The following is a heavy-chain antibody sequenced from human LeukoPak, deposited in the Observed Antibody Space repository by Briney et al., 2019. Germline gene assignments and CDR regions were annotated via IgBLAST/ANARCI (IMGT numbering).Heavy chain of an antibody. J-gene: IGHJ5*02. CDR2: IYTSGST. V-gene: IGHV4-61*02. Sequence: SQTLSLTCTVSGGSISSGSYYWSWIRQPAGKGLEWIGRIYTSGSTNYNPSLKSRVTISVDTSKNQFSLKLSSVTAADTAVYYCARDQYASSGYYYLDPWGQGTLVTVSS. D-gene: IGHD3-22*01. CDR1: GGSISSGSYY. CDR3: ARDQYASSGYYYLDP.